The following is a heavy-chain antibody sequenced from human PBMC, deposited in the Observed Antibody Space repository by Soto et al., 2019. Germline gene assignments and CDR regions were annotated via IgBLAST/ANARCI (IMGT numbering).Heavy chain of an antibody. Sequence: SETLSLTCAVYGGSFSGYYWTWIRQPPGTGLEWIGEINHSGSTNYNPSLKSRVTVSVDTSKNQFSLKLTSVTAADTAVYYCARDKITGIFDYWGQGTLVT. CDR2: INHSGST. J-gene: IGHJ4*02. CDR3: ARDKITGIFDY. CDR1: GGSFSGYY. V-gene: IGHV4-34*01. D-gene: IGHD2-8*02.